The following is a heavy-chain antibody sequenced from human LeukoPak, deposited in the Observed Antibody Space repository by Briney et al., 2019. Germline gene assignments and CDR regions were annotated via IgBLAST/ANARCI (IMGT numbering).Heavy chain of an antibody. Sequence: ASVKVSCKASGYTFTSYGISWVRQAPGQGLEWMGWMNPNSGNTGYAQKFQGRVTMTRNTSISTAYMELSSLRSEDTAVYYCARGTYYYDSSGYYSWGQGTTVTVSS. J-gene: IGHJ6*02. V-gene: IGHV1-8*02. CDR3: ARGTYYYDSSGYYS. D-gene: IGHD3-22*01. CDR1: GYTFTSYG. CDR2: MNPNSGNT.